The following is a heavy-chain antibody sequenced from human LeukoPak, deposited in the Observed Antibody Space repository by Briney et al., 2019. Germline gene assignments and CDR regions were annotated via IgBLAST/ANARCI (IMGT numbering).Heavy chain of an antibody. CDR2: IKEDGSVK. D-gene: IGHD5-12*01. CDR1: GFTFSTHW. CDR3: ARDSTWQLDY. V-gene: IGHV3-7*03. Sequence: PGGSLRLSCTASGFTFSTHWMTWVRQPPGKGLKWVANIKEDGSVKYYVDSVKGRFTISRDNTKNALYLQMNSLRADDTAVYFCARDSTWQLDYWGQGTLITVSS. J-gene: IGHJ4*02.